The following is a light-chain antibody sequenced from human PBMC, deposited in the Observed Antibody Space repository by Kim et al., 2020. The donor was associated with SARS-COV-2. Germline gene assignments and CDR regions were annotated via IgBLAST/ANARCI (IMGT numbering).Light chain of an antibody. J-gene: IGKJ2*03. CDR2: AAS. Sequence: SASVGDRVTITCRASQTISSYLNWYQQKAGEAPKLLIYAASTLKSGVPSRFSGSGSGTDFSLTISSLQPEDFATYYCQQSYSAPRGFGQGSKLEI. V-gene: IGKV1-39*01. CDR3: QQSYSAPRG. CDR1: QTISSY.